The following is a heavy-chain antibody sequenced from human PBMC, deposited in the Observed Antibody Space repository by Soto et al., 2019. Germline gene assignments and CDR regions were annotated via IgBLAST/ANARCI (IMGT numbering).Heavy chain of an antibody. CDR2: IYYGGNT. D-gene: IGHD6-13*01. Sequence: SETLSLTCTVSGGSISTSTYYWGWIRQPPGKGLEWIGSIYYGGNTFYDASLKSRVTISVDTSKNQFSLKLRSVTAADTAVYYCARQGGAPAAAGPSRVGGMAVWGQGTTVTVSS. CDR1: GGSISTSTYY. J-gene: IGHJ6*02. V-gene: IGHV4-39*01. CDR3: ARQGGAPAAAGPSRVGGMAV.